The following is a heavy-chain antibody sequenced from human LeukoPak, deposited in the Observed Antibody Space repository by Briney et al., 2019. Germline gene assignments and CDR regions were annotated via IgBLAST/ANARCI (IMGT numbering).Heavy chain of an antibody. Sequence: ASVKASCKASGGTFSSYAISWVRQAPGQGLEWMGGIIPIFGTANYAQKFQGRVTITADESTSTAYMELSSLRSEDTAVYYCATLGYCSSTSCYATANWGQGTLVTVSS. D-gene: IGHD2-2*01. CDR3: ATLGYCSSTSCYATAN. CDR2: IIPIFGTA. J-gene: IGHJ4*02. V-gene: IGHV1-69*13. CDR1: GGTFSSYA.